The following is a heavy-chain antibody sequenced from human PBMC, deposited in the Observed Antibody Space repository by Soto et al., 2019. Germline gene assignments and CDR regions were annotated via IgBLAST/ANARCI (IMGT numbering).Heavy chain of an antibody. CDR2: IYHSGNT. D-gene: IGHD1-26*01. Sequence: QLQLQESGSGLVKPSQTLSLTCAVSGGSISSGGYSWSWIRQPPGKGLEWIGYIYHSGNTYYNPSLKRRVTISVDRSKNQFSLKLSSVAAADTAVYYCARAGVEWQNAFDIWGQGTMVSVSS. CDR1: GGSISSGGYS. J-gene: IGHJ3*02. V-gene: IGHV4-30-2*01. CDR3: ARAGVEWQNAFDI.